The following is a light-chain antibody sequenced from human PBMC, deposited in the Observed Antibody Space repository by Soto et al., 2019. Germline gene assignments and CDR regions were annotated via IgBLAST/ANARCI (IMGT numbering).Light chain of an antibody. V-gene: IGKV3-15*01. Sequence: EIVMTQSPATLSVSPGERATLCCRASQNILSNLAWYQQKPGQATRLLVSGASTAATGIPARFSGSGSETEFILTISSLQSEDSAVYYCQQYNNWPSITFGQGTRLEIK. CDR1: QNILSN. J-gene: IGKJ5*01. CDR3: QQYNNWPSIT. CDR2: GAS.